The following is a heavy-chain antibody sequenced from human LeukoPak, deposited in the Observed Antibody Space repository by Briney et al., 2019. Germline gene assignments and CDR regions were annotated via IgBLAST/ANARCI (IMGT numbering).Heavy chain of an antibody. D-gene: IGHD3-9*01. CDR3: AKAKLTVGQREGFDY. Sequence: GGSLRLSCVASGFTFSSYVMVWARQAPGKGLEWVSVIGGGGGTTYYADSVKGRFTISRDNSRTTLYLQMNSLRTEDTAIYFCAKAKLTVGQREGFDYWGQGTLVTVSS. J-gene: IGHJ4*02. CDR1: GFTFSSYV. CDR2: IGGGGGTT. V-gene: IGHV3-23*01.